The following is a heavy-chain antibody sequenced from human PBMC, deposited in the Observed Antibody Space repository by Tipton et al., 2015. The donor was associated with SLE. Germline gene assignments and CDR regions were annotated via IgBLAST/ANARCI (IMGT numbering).Heavy chain of an antibody. Sequence: TLSLTCTVSGGSISSSSYYWGWIRQPPGKGLEWIGSIYYSGSTYYNPSLKSRVTISVDTSKNQFSLKLSSVTAADTAVYYCATVRLQRDGWYPWDFWGQGTLITVSS. CDR1: GGSISSSSYY. V-gene: IGHV4-39*07. CDR3: ATVRLQRDGWYPWDF. CDR2: IYYSGST. J-gene: IGHJ4*02. D-gene: IGHD6-19*01.